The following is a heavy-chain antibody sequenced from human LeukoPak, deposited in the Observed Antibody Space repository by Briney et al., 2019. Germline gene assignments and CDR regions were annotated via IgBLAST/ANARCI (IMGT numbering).Heavy chain of an antibody. CDR3: AKGYYDYVWGSYYFDY. CDR2: ISGSGGST. CDR1: GFIFSSYS. V-gene: IGHV3-23*01. Sequence: GGSLRLSCAASGFIFSSYSMNWVRQAPGKGLEWVSAISGSGGSTYYADSVKGRFTISRDNSRDTLYLQMNSLRAEDTAVYYCAKGYYDYVWGSYYFDYWGQGTLVTVSS. D-gene: IGHD3-16*01. J-gene: IGHJ4*02.